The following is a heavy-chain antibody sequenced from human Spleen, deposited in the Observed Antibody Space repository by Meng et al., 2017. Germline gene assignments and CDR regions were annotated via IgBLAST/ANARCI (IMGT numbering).Heavy chain of an antibody. J-gene: IGHJ3*02. CDR3: ARASRGYVFDI. V-gene: IGHV5-51*01. CDR1: GHSFTRYW. Sequence: GESLKISCKGSGHSFTRYWIGWVRLMPGKGLEWMGFIFPGDSDTRYSPSFEGQVTISADKSISTAYLQWRSLQASDAAMYYCARASRGYVFDIWGQGTKVTVSS. D-gene: IGHD5-12*01. CDR2: IFPGDSDT.